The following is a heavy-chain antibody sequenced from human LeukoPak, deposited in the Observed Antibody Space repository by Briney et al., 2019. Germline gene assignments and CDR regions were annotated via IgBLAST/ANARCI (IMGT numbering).Heavy chain of an antibody. CDR1: GGSISSGGYS. V-gene: IGHV4-30-2*01. D-gene: IGHD3-10*01. J-gene: IGHJ6*02. CDR2: IYHSGST. CDR3: ASAYGSGSIDYYYGMDV. Sequence: SETPSLTCAVSGGSISSGGYSWSWIRQPPGKGLEWIGYIYHSGSTYYNPSLKSRVTISVDRSKNQFSLKLSSVTAADTAVYYCASAYGSGSIDYYYGMDVWGQGTTVTVSS.